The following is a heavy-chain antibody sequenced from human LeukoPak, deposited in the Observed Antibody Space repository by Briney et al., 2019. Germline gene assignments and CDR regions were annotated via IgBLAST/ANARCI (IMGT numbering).Heavy chain of an antibody. D-gene: IGHD1-7*01. CDR1: VYTFINYA. J-gene: IGHJ5*02. Sequence: GASVTVSFMASVYTFINYAISWVRPARGKGLEWIGCTSAYNGNTNYAQNLQDRLNLTRDTSTVTVYMELRGLRSDDTAVYYCARDRVGITGNLFDPWGQGTLVTVSS. CDR3: ARDRVGITGNLFDP. V-gene: IGHV1-18*01. CDR2: TSAYNGNT.